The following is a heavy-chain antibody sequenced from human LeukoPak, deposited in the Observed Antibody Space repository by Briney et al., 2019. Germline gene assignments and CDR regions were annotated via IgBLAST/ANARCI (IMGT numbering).Heavy chain of an antibody. CDR2: IRYDGSNK. J-gene: IGHJ4*02. V-gene: IGHV3-30*02. CDR3: AKSMLYSSSWYYFDY. Sequence: GGSLRLSCAASGFTFSIYGMHWVRQAPGKGLEWAAFIRYDGSNKYYADSVKGRFTISRDNSKNTLYLQMNSLRAEDTAVYYCAKSMLYSSSWYYFDYWGQGTLVTVSS. D-gene: IGHD6-13*01. CDR1: GFTFSIYG.